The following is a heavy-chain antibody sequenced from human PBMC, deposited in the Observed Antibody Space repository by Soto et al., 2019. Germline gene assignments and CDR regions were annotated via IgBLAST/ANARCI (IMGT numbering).Heavy chain of an antibody. Sequence: QVQLVQSGAEVKKPGSSVKVSCKASGGTFSSYSINWVRQAPGQGLEWMGEIIPIFGTANYAQKFQGRVTITADASTSTAYMELSSLRSGDTAVYYCARDGGRHSGGIDYWGQGTLVTVSS. CDR3: ARDGGRHSGGIDY. V-gene: IGHV1-69*01. J-gene: IGHJ4*02. D-gene: IGHD1-26*01. CDR1: GGTFSSYS. CDR2: IIPIFGTA.